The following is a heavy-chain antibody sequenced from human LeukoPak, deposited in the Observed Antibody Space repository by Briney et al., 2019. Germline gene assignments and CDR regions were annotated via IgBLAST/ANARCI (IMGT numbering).Heavy chain of an antibody. Sequence: GGSLRLSCAASGFTFSSYEMNWVRQAPGKGLEWVSYISSSGSTIYYADSVKGRFTISRDNAKNSLYLQMNSLRAVDTAVYYCAREYSGSYPFDYWGQGTLVTVSS. D-gene: IGHD1-26*01. CDR2: ISSSGSTI. J-gene: IGHJ4*02. CDR1: GFTFSSYE. CDR3: AREYSGSYPFDY. V-gene: IGHV3-48*03.